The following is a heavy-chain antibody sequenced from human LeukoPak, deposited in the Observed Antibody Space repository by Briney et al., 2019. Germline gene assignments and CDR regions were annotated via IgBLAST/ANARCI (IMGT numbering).Heavy chain of an antibody. V-gene: IGHV3-48*03. CDR3: ARETSYYYDSTGDAFDI. J-gene: IGHJ3*02. CDR1: GFTFSSYE. Sequence: PVGSLRLSCAASGFTFSSYEMNWVRQAPGKGLEWVSYISSSGSTIYYADSVKGRFTISRDNAKNSLYLQMNSLRAEDTAVYYCARETSYYYDSTGDAFDIWGQGTMVTVSS. CDR2: ISSSGSTI. D-gene: IGHD3-22*01.